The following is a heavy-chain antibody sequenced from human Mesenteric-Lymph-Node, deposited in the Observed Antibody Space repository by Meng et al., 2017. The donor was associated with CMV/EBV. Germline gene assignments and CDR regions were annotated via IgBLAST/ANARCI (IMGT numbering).Heavy chain of an antibody. V-gene: IGHV1-2*06. CDR1: GYTITDFY. Sequence: QVQLVQSRAEVGKPGASVMVSCKASGYTITDFYIHWVRQAPGQGLEWMGRINPNSGVSNSAQNFQGRVTMTRDTSISTAYMELSSLTSDDTAVYYCGRGQQTFDPWGQGTLVTVSS. CDR3: GRGQQTFDP. CDR2: INPNSGVS. D-gene: IGHD1-1*01. J-gene: IGHJ5*02.